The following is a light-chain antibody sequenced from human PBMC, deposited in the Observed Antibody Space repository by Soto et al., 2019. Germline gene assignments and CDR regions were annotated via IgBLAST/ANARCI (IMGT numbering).Light chain of an antibody. CDR1: QSVSSN. Sequence: EIVMTQSPATLSVSPGERATLSCRASQSVSSNLAWYQQKPGQAPRLLIYGASTRATGIPARFSGSGSGTDFTPTISSLQSEYFAVDYCQHYNNWPRTFGQGTKVEIK. V-gene: IGKV3-15*01. J-gene: IGKJ1*01. CDR2: GAS. CDR3: QHYNNWPRT.